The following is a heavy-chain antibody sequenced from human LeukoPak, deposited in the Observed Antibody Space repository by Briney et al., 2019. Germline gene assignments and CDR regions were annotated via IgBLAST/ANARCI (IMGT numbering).Heavy chain of an antibody. J-gene: IGHJ3*02. Sequence: SQTLSLTCAISGDSVSSNSAAWNWIRQSPSRGLEWLGRTYYRSKWYNDYAVSVESRITINPDTSKNQFSLQLNSVTPEDTAVYYCARESGDSIRYYDSSGYYSGDAFDIWGQGTMVTVSS. D-gene: IGHD3-22*01. V-gene: IGHV6-1*01. CDR2: TYYRSKWYN. CDR1: GDSVSSNSAA. CDR3: ARESGDSIRYYDSSGYYSGDAFDI.